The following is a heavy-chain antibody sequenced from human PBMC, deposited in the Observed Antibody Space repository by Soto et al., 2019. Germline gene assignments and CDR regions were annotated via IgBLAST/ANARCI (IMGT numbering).Heavy chain of an antibody. Sequence: GGSLRLSCAASGFTFSSYAMHWVRQAPGKGLEWVAVISYDGSNKYYADSVKGRFTISRDNSKNTLYLQMNSLRAEDTAVYYCARDGYISAWYANYFDYCGQGTLVTVSS. CDR2: ISYDGSNK. CDR3: ARDGYISAWYANYFDY. D-gene: IGHD6-19*01. V-gene: IGHV3-30-3*01. J-gene: IGHJ4*02. CDR1: GFTFSSYA.